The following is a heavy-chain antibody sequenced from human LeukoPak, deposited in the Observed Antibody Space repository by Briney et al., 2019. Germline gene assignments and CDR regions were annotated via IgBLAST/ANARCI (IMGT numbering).Heavy chain of an antibody. CDR2: THSRSKWFN. D-gene: IGHD1-26*01. Sequence: SQTLSLTCAISGDSVSSKSASWNWIRQSPSRGLEWLGRTHSRSKWFNDYAVSVKSRITINPDTSKNQFSLHLTSVTPDDTALYYCARGTGSLDYWGQGTLVTVSS. V-gene: IGHV6-1*01. CDR3: ARGTGSLDY. J-gene: IGHJ4*02. CDR1: GDSVSSKSAS.